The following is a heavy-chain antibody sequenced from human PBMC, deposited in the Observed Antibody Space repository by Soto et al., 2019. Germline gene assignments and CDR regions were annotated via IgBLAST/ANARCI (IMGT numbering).Heavy chain of an antibody. J-gene: IGHJ6*02. CDR3: AKIFGTSSLGEIYGLHV. CDR2: INPKTGVT. D-gene: IGHD3-10*01. V-gene: IGHV1-2*02. Sequence: QVHLEQSGAELRRPGASVTVSCKASGYIFVDSYVHWVRQVPGQGLEWLGWINPKTGVTFFAQTFQDRLKTTADVSLSTAYMDLSSLRPYDTAVYYCAKIFGTSSLGEIYGLHVCGQGTTVTVSS. CDR1: GYIFVDSY.